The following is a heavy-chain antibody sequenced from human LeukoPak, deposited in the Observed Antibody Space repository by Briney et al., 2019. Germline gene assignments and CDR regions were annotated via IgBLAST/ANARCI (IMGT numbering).Heavy chain of an antibody. Sequence: GASVKVCCKASGYTSTRHGISWVRQAPGQGLEWMGWISVYNGKTNYAQKLQGRLIMTTDTSTSTAYMELRSLRSDDTAVYYCASTSGSSHDYWGQGTLVTVSS. CDR3: ASTSGSSHDY. V-gene: IGHV1-18*01. CDR1: GYTSTRHG. J-gene: IGHJ4*02. D-gene: IGHD1-26*01. CDR2: ISVYNGKT.